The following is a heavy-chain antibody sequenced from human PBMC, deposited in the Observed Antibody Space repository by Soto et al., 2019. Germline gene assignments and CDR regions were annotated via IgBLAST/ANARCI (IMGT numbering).Heavy chain of an antibody. Sequence: QVQLVESGGGVVQPGRSLRLSCAASGFTFSSYGMHWVRQAPGKGLEWVAVISYDGINKYYEDPVKGRFTISRDNSKNTRYMQMNSLRAEDTAVYYCAKSVYNWNDGFFDYWGQGTLVTVSS. V-gene: IGHV3-30*18. D-gene: IGHD1-1*01. CDR3: AKSVYNWNDGFFDY. J-gene: IGHJ4*02. CDR2: ISYDGINK. CDR1: GFTFSSYG.